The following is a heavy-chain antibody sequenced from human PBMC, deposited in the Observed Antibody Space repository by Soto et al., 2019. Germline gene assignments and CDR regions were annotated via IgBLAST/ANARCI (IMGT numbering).Heavy chain of an antibody. J-gene: IGHJ4*02. CDR1: GFTFSNAW. CDR2: IKSKTDGGTT. CDR3: TTDQITGTTVFDY. Sequence: EVQLVESGGGLVKPGGSLRLSCAASGFTFSNAWMNWVRQAPGKGLEWVGGIKSKTDGGTTDYAAPVKGRFTISRDDSKNTLYLQMNSLKTEDTAVYYCTTDQITGTTVFDYWGQGTLVTVSS. D-gene: IGHD1-7*01. V-gene: IGHV3-15*07.